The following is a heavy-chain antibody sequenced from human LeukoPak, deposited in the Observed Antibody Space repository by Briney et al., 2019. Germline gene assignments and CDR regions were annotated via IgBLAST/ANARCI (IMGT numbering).Heavy chain of an antibody. V-gene: IGHV3-23*01. CDR1: GFTFSSYA. CDR3: AKLFGYYYYGMDV. CDR2: ISGSGGST. Sequence: GGSLRLSCAASGFTFSSYAMSWVRQAPGKGLEWVSAISGSGGSTYYADSLKGRFTISRDNSKNTLYLQMNSLRAEDTAVYYCAKLFGYYYYGMDVWGQGTTVTVSS. D-gene: IGHD3-10*02. J-gene: IGHJ6*02.